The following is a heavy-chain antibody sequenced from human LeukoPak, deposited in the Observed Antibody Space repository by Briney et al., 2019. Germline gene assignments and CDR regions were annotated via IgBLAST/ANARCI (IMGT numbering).Heavy chain of an antibody. J-gene: IGHJ4*02. D-gene: IGHD3-16*01. CDR1: GYSFTTYG. V-gene: IGHV1-18*01. Sequence: ASVKVSCKASGYSFTTYGLGWVRQAPGQGLEWMGWSSGYKGKTNYAQKFQGRVTMTTDTSTTTAYMELRSLRSDDTAVYYCARGGPAARLITFGGVTDYWGQGTLVTVSS. CDR3: ARGGPAARLITFGGVTDY. CDR2: SSGYKGKT.